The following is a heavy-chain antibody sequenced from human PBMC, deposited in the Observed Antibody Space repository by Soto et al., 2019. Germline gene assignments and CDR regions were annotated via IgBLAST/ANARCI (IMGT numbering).Heavy chain of an antibody. CDR2: MNSNRGTT. Sequence: QVQLVQSGAEVKKPGASVKVSCKASGYTFISYDINWVRQATGQGLEWMGWMNSNRGTTGYGQKFQGRVAMTRDTSTTTAYMELSDLRSEDTAVYYCARGGAAAGNDWFDGWGQGTPVTVSS. CDR3: ARGGAAAGNDWFDG. V-gene: IGHV1-8*01. J-gene: IGHJ5*02. CDR1: GYTFISYD. D-gene: IGHD6-13*01.